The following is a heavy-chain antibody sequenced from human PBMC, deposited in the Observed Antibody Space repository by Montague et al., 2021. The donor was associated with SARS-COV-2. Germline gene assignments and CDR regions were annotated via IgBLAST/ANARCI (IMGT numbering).Heavy chain of an antibody. V-gene: IGHV4-39*01. D-gene: IGHD3-10*01. CDR3: ARPLNLYYYGLGSYSSWFDP. CDR2: IYYSGST. Sequence: SETLSLTCTVSGGSISSSSYYWGWIRQPPGKGLEWIGSIYYSGSTYYNPSLKSRVTISVDTSKNQFSLKLGSVTAADTAVYYCARPLNLYYYGLGSYSSWFDPWGQGTLVTVSS. J-gene: IGHJ5*02. CDR1: GGSISSSSYY.